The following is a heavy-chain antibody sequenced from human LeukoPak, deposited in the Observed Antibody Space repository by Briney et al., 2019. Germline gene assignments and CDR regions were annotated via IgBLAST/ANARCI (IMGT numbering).Heavy chain of an antibody. CDR2: INPNSGVT. D-gene: IGHD3-22*01. CDR1: GYTFIDYY. CDR3: ARARGLTMAYYYYYGMDV. Sequence: ASVKVSCKTSGYTFIDYYIHWVRQAPGQGLEWMGWINPNSGVTNYAQKFQGWVTMTRDTSITTAYMELSSLTSDDTAVYYCARARGLTMAYYYYYGMDVWGQGTTVTVSS. V-gene: IGHV1-2*04. J-gene: IGHJ6*02.